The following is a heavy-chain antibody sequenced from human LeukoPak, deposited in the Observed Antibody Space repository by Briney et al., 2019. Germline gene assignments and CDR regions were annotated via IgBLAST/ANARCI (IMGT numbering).Heavy chain of an antibody. CDR1: GGTFSSYA. Sequence: ASVKVSCKASGGTFSSYAISWVRQAPGQGLEWMGWMNPNSGNTGYAQKFQGRVTMTRNTSISTAYMELSSLRSEDTAVYYCARDAADYGDSFDPWGQGTLVTVSS. D-gene: IGHD4-17*01. V-gene: IGHV1-8*02. J-gene: IGHJ5*02. CDR3: ARDAADYGDSFDP. CDR2: MNPNSGNT.